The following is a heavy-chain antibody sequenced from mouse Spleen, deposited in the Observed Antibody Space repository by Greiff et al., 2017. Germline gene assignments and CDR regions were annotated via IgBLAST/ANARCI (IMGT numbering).Heavy chain of an antibody. CDR2: IDPSDSYT. V-gene: IGHV1-69*01. CDR1: GYTFTSYW. Sequence: QVQLQQSGAELVMPGASVKLSCKASGYTFTSYWMHWVKQRPGQGLEWIGEIDPSDSYTNYNQKFKGKATLTVDKSSSTAYMQLSSLTSEDSAVYYCARGKNYWYFDVWGTGTTVTVSS. J-gene: IGHJ1*03. CDR3: ARGKNYWYFDV.